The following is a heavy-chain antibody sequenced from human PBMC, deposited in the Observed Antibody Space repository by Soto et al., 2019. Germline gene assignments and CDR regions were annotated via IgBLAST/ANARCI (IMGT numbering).Heavy chain of an antibody. V-gene: IGHV3-72*01. CDR2: TRNKANSYTT. J-gene: IGHJ3*02. CDR3: ARGGPGIAVAGNAFDI. Sequence: GGSLRLSCAASGFTFSDHYMDWVRQAPGKGLEWVGRTRNKANSYTTEYAASVKGRFTISRDDSKNSLYLQMNSLKTEDTAVYYCARGGPGIAVAGNAFDIWGQGTMVTVSS. CDR1: GFTFSDHY. D-gene: IGHD6-19*01.